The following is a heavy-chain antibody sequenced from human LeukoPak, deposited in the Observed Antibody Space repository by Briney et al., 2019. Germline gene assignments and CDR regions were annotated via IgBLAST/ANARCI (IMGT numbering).Heavy chain of an antibody. CDR1: GFTFSSYS. D-gene: IGHD4-17*01. V-gene: IGHV3-53*05. J-gene: IGHJ4*02. Sequence: GGSLRLSCAASGFTFSSYSMNWVRQAPGKGLEWVSVIYSGGSTYYADSVKGRFTISRDNSKNTLYLQMNSLRSEDTAVYYCARGDHYGDSYFDYWGQGTLVTVSS. CDR3: ARGDHYGDSYFDY. CDR2: IYSGGST.